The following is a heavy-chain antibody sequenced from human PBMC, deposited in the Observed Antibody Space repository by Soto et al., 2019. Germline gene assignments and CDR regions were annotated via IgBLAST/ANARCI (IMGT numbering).Heavy chain of an antibody. D-gene: IGHD1-1*01. V-gene: IGHV4-59*08. CDR2: IYYSGST. CDR1: GGSISSYY. CDR3: ARGTTGTNVPPAYYYYYYIDV. Sequence: SETLSLTCTVSGGSISSYYWSWIRQPPGKGLEWIGYIYYSGSTNYNPSLKSRVTISVDTSKNQFSLKLSSVTAADTAVYYCARGTTGTNVPPAYYYYYYIDVWGKGITVTVSS. J-gene: IGHJ6*03.